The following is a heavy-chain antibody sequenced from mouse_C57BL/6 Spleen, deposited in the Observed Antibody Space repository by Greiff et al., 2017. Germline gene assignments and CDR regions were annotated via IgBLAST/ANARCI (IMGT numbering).Heavy chain of an antibody. V-gene: IGHV3-6*01. D-gene: IGHD2-4*01. Sequence: VQLKESGPGLVKPSQSLSLTCSVTGYSITSGYYWNWIRQFPGNKLEWMGYISYDGSNNYNPSLKNRISITRDTSKNQFFLKLNSVTTEDTATYYCARDYDYEAYWGQGTLVTVSA. CDR3: ARDYDYEAY. J-gene: IGHJ3*01. CDR1: GYSITSGYY. CDR2: ISYDGSN.